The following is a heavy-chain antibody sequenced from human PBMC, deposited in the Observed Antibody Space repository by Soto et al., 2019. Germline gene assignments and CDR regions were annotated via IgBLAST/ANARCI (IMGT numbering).Heavy chain of an antibody. CDR2: ISAYNGNT. Sequence: QVQLVQSGAEVKKPGASVKVSCKASGYTFTSYGISWVRQAPGQGLEWMGWISAYNGNTNYAQNFQGRVTITADKSTSTAYMELNSLRSEDTAVYYCAIPDYNDRSPYYSDYWGQGTLVTVSS. CDR3: AIPDYNDRSPYYSDY. V-gene: IGHV1-18*01. CDR1: GYTFTSYG. J-gene: IGHJ4*02. D-gene: IGHD3-22*01.